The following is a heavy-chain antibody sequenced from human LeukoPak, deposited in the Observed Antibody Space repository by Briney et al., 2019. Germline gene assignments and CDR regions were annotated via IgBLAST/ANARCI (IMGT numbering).Heavy chain of an antibody. CDR3: ARDSVKNYYDSSVDFDY. D-gene: IGHD3-22*01. CDR1: GFTFSTYA. V-gene: IGHV3-30-3*01. Sequence: GRSLRLSCAASGFTFSTYAMHWVRQAPGKGLEWVSVISYDGGNKHYADSVKGRFTISRDNSKNTLYLQMNSLRAEDTAVYYCARDSVKNYYDSSVDFDYWGQGTLVTVSS. CDR2: ISYDGGNK. J-gene: IGHJ4*02.